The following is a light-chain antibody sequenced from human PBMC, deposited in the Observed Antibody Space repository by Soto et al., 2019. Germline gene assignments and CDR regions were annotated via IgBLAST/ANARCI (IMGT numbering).Light chain of an antibody. Sequence: QSVLTQPPSASGTPGQRVTISCSGSSSNIGRNAVNWYQQLPGAAPTLLIYSSYQRPSGVPDRFSGSKSGTSGSLAIRGLQSEDEAAYYCAVWDDSLNAVVFGGGTKL. CDR3: AVWDDSLNAVV. V-gene: IGLV1-44*01. CDR2: SSY. J-gene: IGLJ2*01. CDR1: SSNIGRNA.